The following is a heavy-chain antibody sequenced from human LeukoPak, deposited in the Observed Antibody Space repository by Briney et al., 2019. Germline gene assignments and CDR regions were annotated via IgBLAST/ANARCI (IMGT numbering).Heavy chain of an antibody. CDR2: ISNSGST. CDR3: ARHWGSCRGGDCYTFDC. Sequence: SETLSLTCNVSGDSMRSYYWSWIRQSPGKGLEWIGYISNSGSTNYNPSLKSRVTISVDTSKNQFSLKLSSVTAADTAVYFCARHWGSCRGGDCYTFDCWGQGTLVTVSS. J-gene: IGHJ4*02. D-gene: IGHD2-21*02. V-gene: IGHV4-59*08. CDR1: GDSMRSYY.